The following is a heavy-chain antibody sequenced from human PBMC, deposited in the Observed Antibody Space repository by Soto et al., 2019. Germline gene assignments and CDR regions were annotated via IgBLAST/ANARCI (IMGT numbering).Heavy chain of an antibody. J-gene: IGHJ5*02. CDR1: GFTFNTYD. Sequence: EVQLVESGGGLVQPGGSLRLSCAASGFTFNTYDMTWVRPAPGKGLEWVSSITTSSAYIYYADSLMGRITFSRDNAKNLLFLQMSCLRAVDTAVYYCVRSGTARLLRHSWFDTWSQGTLVTVSS. D-gene: IGHD2-21*01. V-gene: IGHV3-21*01. CDR3: VRSGTARLLRHSWFDT. CDR2: ITTSSAYI.